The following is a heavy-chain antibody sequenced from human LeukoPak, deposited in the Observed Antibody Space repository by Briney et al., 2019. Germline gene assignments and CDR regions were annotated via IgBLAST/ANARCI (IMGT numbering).Heavy chain of an antibody. CDR1: GFTVSSNY. V-gene: IGHV3-53*01. CDR2: IYSGGST. J-gene: IGHJ5*02. Sequence: PGGSLRLSCAASGFTVSSNYMSWVRQAPGKGLEWVSVIYSGGSTYYADSVKGRFTISRDNSKNTLYLQMNSLRAEDTAVYYCARAGGYYYDSSGYYPNWFDPWGQGTLVTVSS. D-gene: IGHD3-22*01. CDR3: ARAGGYYYDSSGYYPNWFDP.